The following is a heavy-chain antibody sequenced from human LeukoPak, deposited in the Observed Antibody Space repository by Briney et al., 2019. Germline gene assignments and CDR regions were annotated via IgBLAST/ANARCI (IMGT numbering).Heavy chain of an antibody. J-gene: IGHJ4*02. CDR3: ARGIADPYSFDS. V-gene: IGHV4-4*07. D-gene: IGHD6-13*01. CDR2: IYSTGST. Sequence: PSETLSLTCTVSGGSISNNYWSWIRQPAGKGLEWIGRIYSTGSTNYSPSLKSRVTMSVDKSKNQFSLNLSSVTAADTAVYYCARGIADPYSFDSWGQGTMVTVSS. CDR1: GGSISNNY.